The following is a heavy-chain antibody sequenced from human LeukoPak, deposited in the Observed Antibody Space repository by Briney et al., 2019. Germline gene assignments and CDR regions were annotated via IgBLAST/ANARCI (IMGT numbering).Heavy chain of an antibody. CDR1: CGPISSSSYY. CDR3: ARGEGYYCGGMDV. CDR2: IHYSGRR. V-gene: IGHV4-39*01. D-gene: IGHD2-21*01. Sequence: PSETLSLTCTVSCGPISSSSYYWGWIRQPPGKGVEWIGIIHYSGRRYHIQSLNSRVTISVDTSENQFCLQLSSVTAADTAVYYCARGEGYYCGGMDVWGKGTRVSVSS. J-gene: IGHJ6*04.